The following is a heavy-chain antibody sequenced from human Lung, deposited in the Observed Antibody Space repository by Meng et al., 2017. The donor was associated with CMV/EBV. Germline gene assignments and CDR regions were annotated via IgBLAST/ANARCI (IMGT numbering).Heavy chain of an antibody. CDR1: GGSIGSGGYY. V-gene: IGHV4-31*03. CDR3: AREAGRDGYATPKFDY. J-gene: IGHJ4*02. D-gene: IGHD5-24*01. Sequence: QGQLQESVPGWVKPSQTLSLTGTVSGGSIGSGGYYWSWIRQHPGKGLEWIGYIYYHGSTFYNPSLKSRVTISVDTSKNQFSLKLIPATAADTAVYYCAREAGRDGYATPKFDYWGQGTLVTVSS. CDR2: IYYHGST.